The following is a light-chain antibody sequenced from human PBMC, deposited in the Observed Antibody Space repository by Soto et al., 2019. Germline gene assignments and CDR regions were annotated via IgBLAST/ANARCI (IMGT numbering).Light chain of an antibody. J-gene: IGKJ2*01. CDR1: QSITTW. Sequence: DIQMTQSPSTLSASLGDTVTIACRASQSITTWLAWYQQKPGRAPKLLIYRASSLETGVPSRFSGSGSGTEFTLTISSLQPDDFATYSCQHYNVYSYTFGQGTTLEIK. CDR2: RAS. V-gene: IGKV1-5*03. CDR3: QHYNVYSYT.